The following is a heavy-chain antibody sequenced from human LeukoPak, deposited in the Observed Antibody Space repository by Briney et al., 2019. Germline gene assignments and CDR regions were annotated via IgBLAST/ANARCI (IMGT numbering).Heavy chain of an antibody. CDR2: ILSDGSSK. Sequence: GGSLRLSCAASGFTFSSYGMHWVRQAPGKGLEWMALILSDGSSKYYADSVKGRFTISRDISKNTLYLQMNSLRAEDTAVYYCAKDPNEGGWNDFDYWGQGTLVTISS. CDR3: AKDPNEGGWNDFDY. CDR1: GFTFSSYG. D-gene: IGHD1-1*01. J-gene: IGHJ4*02. V-gene: IGHV3-30*18.